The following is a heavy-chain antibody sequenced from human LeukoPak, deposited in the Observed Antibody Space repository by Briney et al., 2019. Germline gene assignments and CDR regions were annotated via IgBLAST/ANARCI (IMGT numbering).Heavy chain of an antibody. D-gene: IGHD1-20*01. CDR1: GFTFSSYG. CDR2: IWYDGSNK. J-gene: IGHJ4*02. Sequence: QAGGSLRLSCAASGFTFSSYGMHWVRQAPGKGLEWVAVIWYDGSNKYYADSVKGRFTISRDNSKNTLYLQMNSLRAEDTAVYYCARDRLYNWNGTPLDYWGQGTLVTVSS. V-gene: IGHV3-33*01. CDR3: ARDRLYNWNGTPLDY.